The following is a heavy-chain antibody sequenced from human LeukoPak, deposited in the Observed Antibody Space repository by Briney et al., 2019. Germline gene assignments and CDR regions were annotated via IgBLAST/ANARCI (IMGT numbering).Heavy chain of an antibody. D-gene: IGHD6-25*01. J-gene: IGHJ6*02. CDR2: ITYDGSNK. Sequence: PGRSLRLSCAASGFTFSSYGMHWVRQAPGKGLEWVAVITYDGSNKYYADSVKGRFTISRDNSKNTLYLQMNSLRAEDTAVYYCAKSGQGMDFWGQGTTVTVSS. CDR3: AKSGQGMDF. V-gene: IGHV3-30*18. CDR1: GFTFSSYG.